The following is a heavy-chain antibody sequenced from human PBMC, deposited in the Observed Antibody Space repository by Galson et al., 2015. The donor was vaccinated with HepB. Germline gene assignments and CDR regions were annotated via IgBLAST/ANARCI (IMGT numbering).Heavy chain of an antibody. V-gene: IGHV3-30*18. CDR1: GFSFGTYV. Sequence: SLRLYCAASGFSFGTYVMHWVRQAPGQGLEWLAVISYDGRHKYYANSVQGRFTISRDNSNSTLYVEMDSLEAEDTAVYYCAKTAWSKFPTMVRVGGMDVWGQGTTVTVS. CDR2: ISYDGRHK. D-gene: IGHD3-10*01. J-gene: IGHJ6*02. CDR3: AKTAWSKFPTMVRVGGMDV.